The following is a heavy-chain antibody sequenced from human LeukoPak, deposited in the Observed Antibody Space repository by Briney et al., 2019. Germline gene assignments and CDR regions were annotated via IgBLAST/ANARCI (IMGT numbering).Heavy chain of an antibody. CDR2: INHSGST. D-gene: IGHD3-10*01. CDR3: ARGRLVQGVSLYYFDY. Sequence: SETLSLTCAVYGGSFSGYYWSWIRQPPGKGLEWIGEINHSGSTNYNPSLKSRVTISVDTSKNQFSLKLSSVNAADTAVYYCARGRLVQGVSLYYFDYWGQGTLVTVSS. J-gene: IGHJ4*02. CDR1: GGSFSGYY. V-gene: IGHV4-34*01.